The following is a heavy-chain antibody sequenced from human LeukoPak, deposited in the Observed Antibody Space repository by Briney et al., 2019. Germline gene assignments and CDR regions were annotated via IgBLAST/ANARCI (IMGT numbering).Heavy chain of an antibody. CDR1: GFIFSSYW. V-gene: IGHV3-74*01. CDR3: AKIGGNSYYFDY. D-gene: IGHD4-23*01. J-gene: IGHJ4*02. Sequence: GGSLRLSCAASGFIFSSYWMHWVRQAPGKGPVWVSRINSDGSSTNYADSVKGRFTTSRDNSKNTLYLQMNSLRAEDTAVYYCAKIGGNSYYFDYWGQGTLVTVSS. CDR2: INSDGSST.